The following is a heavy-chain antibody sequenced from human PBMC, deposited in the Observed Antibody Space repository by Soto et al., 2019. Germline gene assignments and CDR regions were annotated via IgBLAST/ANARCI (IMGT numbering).Heavy chain of an antibody. CDR2: IKQDGSEK. V-gene: IGHV3-7*05. CDR3: ARVTTSEDIYRLFDY. J-gene: IGHJ4*02. Sequence: GGSLRLSCAASGFTFSSYWMSWVRQAPGKGLEWVANIKQDGSEKYYVDSVKGRFTISRDNAKNSLYLQMNSLRAEDTAVYYCARVTTSEDIYRLFDYWGKGTLVTVSS. D-gene: IGHD1-1*01. CDR1: GFTFSSYW.